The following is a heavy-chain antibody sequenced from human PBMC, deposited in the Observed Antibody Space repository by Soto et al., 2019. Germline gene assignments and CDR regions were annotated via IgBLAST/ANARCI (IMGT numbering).Heavy chain of an antibody. CDR3: AKNNVCDGKSEAFDI. CDR1: GFSFSSFA. Sequence: EVQLLESGGGLVQPGGSLRLSCAASGFSFSSFALTWVRPAPGKGMEWVSDISGSGGHTYYADSVTGRFTISRDNSNNTLYLQMNSLRAEDTALYYCAKNNVCDGKSEAFDIWGQGTMVTVSS. J-gene: IGHJ3*02. CDR2: ISGSGGHT. V-gene: IGHV3-23*01.